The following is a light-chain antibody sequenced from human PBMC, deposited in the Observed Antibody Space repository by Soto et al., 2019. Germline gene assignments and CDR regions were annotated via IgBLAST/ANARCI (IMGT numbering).Light chain of an antibody. CDR2: EVS. CDR1: SSDVGGYNY. J-gene: IGLJ2*01. Sequence: QSVRTQPPSASGSPGQSVTMSCTGTSSDVGGYNYVSWYQQHPGKAPKLMISEVSKRPSGVPDRFSGSKSGNTASLTVSGLQAEDEADYYCSSFAGNNNLVFGGGTKLTVL. V-gene: IGLV2-8*01. CDR3: SSFAGNNNLV.